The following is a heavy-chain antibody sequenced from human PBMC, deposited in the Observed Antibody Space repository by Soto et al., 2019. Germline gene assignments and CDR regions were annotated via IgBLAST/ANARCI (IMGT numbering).Heavy chain of an antibody. CDR1: GFTFRNYD. Sequence: EVQLVESGGGLVQPGGSLRLSCEASGFTFRNYDMHLVRQGTGKGLEWVSGISAAGDPDYADSVEGRFTIARENAQNSFFLQMNSLRVGDTAVYYCARTDRDFYGLDVWGQGTTVIVYS. V-gene: IGHV3-13*05. J-gene: IGHJ6*02. CDR3: ARTDRDFYGLDV. CDR2: ISAAGDP.